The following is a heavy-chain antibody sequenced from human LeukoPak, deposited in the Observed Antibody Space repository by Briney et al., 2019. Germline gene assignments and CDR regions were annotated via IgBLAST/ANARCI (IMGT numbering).Heavy chain of an antibody. J-gene: IGHJ3*02. CDR1: GGSFSGYY. CDR2: INHSGCT. CDR3: ARDGGEEMATIMNPDAFDI. V-gene: IGHV4-34*01. Sequence: SETLSLTCAVYGGSFSGYYWSWIRQPPGKGLEGMGEINHSGCTNYNPSLKRPVTISVATSKNQSSLQLSFVTGADTAVYYCARDGGEEMATIMNPDAFDIWGQGTMVTVSS. D-gene: IGHD5-24*01.